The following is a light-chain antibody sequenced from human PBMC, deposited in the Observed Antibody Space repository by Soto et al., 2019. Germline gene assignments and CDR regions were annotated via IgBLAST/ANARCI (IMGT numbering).Light chain of an antibody. V-gene: IGLV2-8*01. CDR2: EVS. J-gene: IGLJ3*02. CDR1: SSDVGNYNY. CDR3: SSYAGSNHLL. Sequence: QSALTQPPSASGSPGQSVTISCTGTSSDVGNYNYVSWYQQHPGKAPKVMIYEVSKRPSGVPDRFSGSKSGNTASLTVSGLQADDEADYYCSSYAGSNHLLFGGGTKLTVL.